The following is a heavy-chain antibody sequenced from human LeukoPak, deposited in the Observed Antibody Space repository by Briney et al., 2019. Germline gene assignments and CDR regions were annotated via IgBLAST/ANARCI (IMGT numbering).Heavy chain of an antibody. CDR3: ATGAQITMVRGVKRRFDY. CDR2: INHSGST. Sequence: SETLSLTCAVYGGSFSGYYWSWIRQPPGKGLEWIGEINHSGSTNYNPSLKSRVTISVDTSKNQFSLKLSSVTAADTAVYYCATGAQITMVRGVKRRFDYWGQGTLVTVSS. D-gene: IGHD3-10*01. J-gene: IGHJ4*02. V-gene: IGHV4-34*01. CDR1: GGSFSGYY.